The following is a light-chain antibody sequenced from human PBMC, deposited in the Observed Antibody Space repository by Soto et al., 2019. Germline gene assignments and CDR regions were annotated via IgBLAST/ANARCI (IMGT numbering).Light chain of an antibody. V-gene: IGLV4-60*02. CDR2: LEGSGSY. CDR1: SGHSSYI. CDR3: ETWDSNTHV. Sequence: QPVLTQSSSASASLGSSVKLTCTLSSGHSSYIIAWYQQQPGKAPRYLMKLEGSGSYNKGSGVPDRFSGSSSGAARYLTIANLQFEDEADYYSETWDSNTHVFGTGTKVTVL. J-gene: IGLJ1*01.